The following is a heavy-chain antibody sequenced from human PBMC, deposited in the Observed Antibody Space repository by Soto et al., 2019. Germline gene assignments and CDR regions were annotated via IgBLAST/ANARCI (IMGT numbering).Heavy chain of an antibody. CDR3: ARDYYGMDV. Sequence: WTWIRQSPGKGLEWIGYTYQSGSAYYNLSLKSRVTISVDRSKNQFSLNLTSVTAADTAVYYCARDYYGMDVWGQGTTVTVSS. J-gene: IGHJ6*02. CDR2: TYQSGSA. V-gene: IGHV4-30-2*06.